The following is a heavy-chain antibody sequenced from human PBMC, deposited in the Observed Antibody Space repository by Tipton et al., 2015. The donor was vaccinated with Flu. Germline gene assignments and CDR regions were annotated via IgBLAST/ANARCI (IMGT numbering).Heavy chain of an antibody. CDR2: IYTNANT. D-gene: IGHD2-2*01. V-gene: IGHV4-61*02. J-gene: IGHJ4*02. CDR3: ARDPSLGMPDYLDY. Sequence: TLSLTCTVSGDSISRGSYYYNWIRQPAGEGLEWIGRIYTNANTNYKASLKSRVTISIDRSRNQVSLTLSSVTAADTAMYYCARDPSLGMPDYLDYWGQGTLVTVSS. CDR1: GDSISRGSYY.